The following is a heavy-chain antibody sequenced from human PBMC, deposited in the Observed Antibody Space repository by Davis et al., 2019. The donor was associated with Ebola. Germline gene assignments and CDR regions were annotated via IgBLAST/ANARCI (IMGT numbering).Heavy chain of an antibody. Sequence: GGSLRLSCAASGFTFSSYAMHWVRQAPGKGLEWAAVISYDGSNKYYADSVKGRFTISRDNSKNTLYLQMNSLRAEDTAVYYCAKTGNRYYYYGMDVWGKGTTVTVSS. V-gene: IGHV3-30*04. D-gene: IGHD1-1*01. CDR3: AKTGNRYYYYGMDV. J-gene: IGHJ6*04. CDR1: GFTFSSYA. CDR2: ISYDGSNK.